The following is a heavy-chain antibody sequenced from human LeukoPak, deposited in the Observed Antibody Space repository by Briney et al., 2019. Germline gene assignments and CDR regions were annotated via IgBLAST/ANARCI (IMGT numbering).Heavy chain of an antibody. D-gene: IGHD3-22*01. CDR3: RGSGYYFDAFDI. Sequence: GGSLRLSCAASEISFSSSWMHWVRHGPGKGLVWVSRVNSDGTRTNYADSVKGRFAISRDNAKNMLYLQMNSLRAEDTAVYYCRGSGYYFDAFDIWGQGTMVTVSS. V-gene: IGHV3-74*01. J-gene: IGHJ3*02. CDR1: EISFSSSW. CDR2: VNSDGTRT.